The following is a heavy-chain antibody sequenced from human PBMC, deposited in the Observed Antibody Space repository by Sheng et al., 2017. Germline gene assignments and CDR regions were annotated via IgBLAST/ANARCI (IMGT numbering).Heavy chain of an antibody. J-gene: IGHJ4*02. CDR2: ISSSSSTV. Sequence: EVQLVESGGGLVQPGGSLGLSCAASGFTFSGYSMNWVRQAPGKGLEWVSYISSSSSTVYYADSVKGRFTISRXNARNSLYLQMNSLRAEDTAVYYCASQVFLDNWGQGTLVTVSS. CDR1: GFTFSGYS. V-gene: IGHV3-48*01. CDR3: ASQVFLDN. D-gene: IGHD3-10*02.